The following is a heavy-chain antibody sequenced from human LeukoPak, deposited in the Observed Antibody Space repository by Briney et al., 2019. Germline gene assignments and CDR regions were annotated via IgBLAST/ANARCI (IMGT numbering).Heavy chain of an antibody. D-gene: IGHD6-19*01. J-gene: IGHJ4*02. CDR2: IYYSGST. Sequence: SETLSLTCTVSGGSISSSSYYWGWIRQPPGKGLEWIGSIYYSGSTYYNPSLKSRVTISVDTSKNQFSLKLSSVTAADTAVYYCARSGVIAVAGVDYWGQGTLVTVSS. V-gene: IGHV4-39*07. CDR3: ARSGVIAVAGVDY. CDR1: GGSISSSSYY.